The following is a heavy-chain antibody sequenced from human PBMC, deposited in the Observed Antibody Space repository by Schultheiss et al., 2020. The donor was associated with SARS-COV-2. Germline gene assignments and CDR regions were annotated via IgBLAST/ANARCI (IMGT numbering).Heavy chain of an antibody. CDR2: IYPGDSDT. V-gene: IGHV5-51*01. D-gene: IGHD2-2*01. J-gene: IGHJ5*02. CDR1: GYSFTSYW. Sequence: GGSLRLSCKGSGYSFTSYWIGWVRQMPGKGLEWMGIIYPGDSDTRYSASFQGQVTISADKSISTAYLQWSSLKASDTAMYYCARYHSRRQASWFDPWGQGTLVTVSS. CDR3: ARYHSRRQASWFDP.